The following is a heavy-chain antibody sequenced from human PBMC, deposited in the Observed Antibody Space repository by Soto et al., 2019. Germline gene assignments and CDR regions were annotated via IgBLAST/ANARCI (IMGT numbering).Heavy chain of an antibody. Sequence: GGSLRLSCVTSAFSLTSCSMSWVRQTPGKGLEWVSALSRSGGATYYADSVKGRFTISRDTSTNTLYLQMSNLRAEDTAIYYCAKGAMATIRNSFDPWGQGTLVTVSS. CDR3: AKGAMATIRNSFDP. CDR2: LSRSGGAT. CDR1: AFSLTSCS. D-gene: IGHD5-12*01. V-gene: IGHV3-23*01. J-gene: IGHJ5*02.